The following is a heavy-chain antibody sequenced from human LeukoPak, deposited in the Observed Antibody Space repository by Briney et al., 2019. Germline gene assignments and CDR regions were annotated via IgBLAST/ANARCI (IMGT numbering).Heavy chain of an antibody. CDR3: ARSQFGELLNGFDH. CDR2: ISSSSTYI. J-gene: IGHJ4*02. V-gene: IGHV3-21*01. Sequence: PGGSLRLSCAASGFTFDIYGMNWVRQAPGKGLEWVSSISSSSTYIYYADSVKGRFTISRDNAKNSLYLQMNSLRVEDTAVYYCARSQFGELLNGFDHWGQGTLVTVSS. CDR1: GFTFDIYG. D-gene: IGHD3-10*01.